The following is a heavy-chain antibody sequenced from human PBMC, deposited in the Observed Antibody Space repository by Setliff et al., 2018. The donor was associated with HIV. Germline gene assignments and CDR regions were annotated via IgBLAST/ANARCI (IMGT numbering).Heavy chain of an antibody. D-gene: IGHD2-15*01. V-gene: IGHV1-46*01. CDR3: AGAGVVVAATSYYYGMDV. CDR1: GYTFTSYY. Sequence: ASVKVSCKASGYTFTSYYMHWVRQAPGQGLEWMGIINPSGGSTSYAQKFQGRVTMTRDTSTSTVSMELSSLRSEDTAVYYCAGAGVVVAATSYYYGMDVWGQGTTVTVSS. CDR2: INPSGGST. J-gene: IGHJ6*02.